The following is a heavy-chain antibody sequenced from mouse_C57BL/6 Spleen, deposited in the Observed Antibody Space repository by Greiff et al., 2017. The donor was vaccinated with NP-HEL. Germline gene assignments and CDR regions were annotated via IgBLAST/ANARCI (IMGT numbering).Heavy chain of an antibody. J-gene: IGHJ4*01. D-gene: IGHD2-2*01. CDR3: ASRPIYYGYGMDY. Sequence: EVHLVESGGGLVKPGGSLKLSCAASGFTFSDYGMHWVRQAPEKGLEWVAYISSGSSTIYYADTVKGRFTISRDNAKNSLFRRMHSLRSQDTAMYFCASRPIYYGYGMDYWGQGTSVTVSS. CDR1: GFTFSDYG. V-gene: IGHV5-17*01. CDR2: ISSGSSTI.